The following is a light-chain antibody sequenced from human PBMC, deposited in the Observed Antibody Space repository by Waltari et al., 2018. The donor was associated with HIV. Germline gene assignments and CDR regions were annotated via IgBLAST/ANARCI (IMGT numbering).Light chain of an antibody. V-gene: IGKV3-15*01. J-gene: IGKJ1*01. CDR3: QQYSNRPPRT. Sequence: EIVMTQSPATLSVSPGESATLSCRASQSVSSNVAWYQQKPGQAPRLLIYGASTRATGVPARFSGSGSGTEFTLTISSLQYEDFAVYYCQQYSNRPPRTFGQGTKVEVK. CDR1: QSVSSN. CDR2: GAS.